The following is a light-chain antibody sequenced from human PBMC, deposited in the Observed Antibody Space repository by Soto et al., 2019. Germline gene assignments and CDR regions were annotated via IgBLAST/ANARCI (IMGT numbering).Light chain of an antibody. CDR2: DVS. V-gene: IGKV1-5*01. J-gene: IGKJ1*01. Sequence: DIPMTQSPPTLSASVGDRVTITCRASQSISSWLAWYQQRPGKAPNLLIYDVSSLESGIPSRFSGSGSGTEFTLTISSLQPDDFATYYCQQYTNYPWTFGQGTKVEI. CDR3: QQYTNYPWT. CDR1: QSISSW.